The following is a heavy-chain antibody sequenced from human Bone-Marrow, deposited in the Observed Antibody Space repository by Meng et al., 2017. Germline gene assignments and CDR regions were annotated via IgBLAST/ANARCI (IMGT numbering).Heavy chain of an antibody. V-gene: IGHV1-2*06. D-gene: IGHD6-13*01. CDR3: ARDAERSAAGRLCGDY. CDR2: INPKSGDT. CDR1: GYTFRHYC. Sequence: VEGTQPGPTVEVFFKLSGYTFRHYCLHWPRRAPAQGLEWMGQINPKSGDTHYAKRFQGVDTITGDTSISTAYMELSWLRSDDTAMYYCARDAERSAAGRLCGDYWGQGTLVTVSS. J-gene: IGHJ4*02.